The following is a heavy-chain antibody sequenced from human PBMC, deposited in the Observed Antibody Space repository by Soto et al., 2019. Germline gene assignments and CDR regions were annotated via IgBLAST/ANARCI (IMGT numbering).Heavy chain of an antibody. V-gene: IGHV3-53*01. D-gene: IGHD4-17*01. CDR2: IYSGGST. CDR3: ARAINDYGDYYFDY. Sequence: GGSLRLSCAASGFTVSSNYMSWVRQSPGKGLEWVSVIYSGGSTYYADSVKGRFTISRDNSKNTLYLQMNSLRAEDTAVYYCARAINDYGDYYFDYWGQGTLVTVSS. CDR1: GFTVSSNY. J-gene: IGHJ4*02.